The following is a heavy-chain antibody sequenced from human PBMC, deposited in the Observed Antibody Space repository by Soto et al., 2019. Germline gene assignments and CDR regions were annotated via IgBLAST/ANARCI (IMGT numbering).Heavy chain of an antibody. CDR3: ARVFVVNEGYSSTSCSRVDYYYYYMDV. CDR1: GFTFSSYA. Sequence: GGSLRLSCAASGFTFSSYAMHWVRQAPGKGLEYVSAISSNGGSTYYANSVKGRFTISRDNSKNTLYLQMGSLRAEDMAVYYCARVFVVNEGYSSTSCSRVDYYYYYMDVWGKGTTVTVSS. CDR2: ISSNGGST. D-gene: IGHD2-2*01. J-gene: IGHJ6*03. V-gene: IGHV3-64*01.